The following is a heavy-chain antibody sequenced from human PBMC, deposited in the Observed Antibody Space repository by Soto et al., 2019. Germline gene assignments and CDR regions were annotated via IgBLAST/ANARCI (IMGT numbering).Heavy chain of an antibody. Sequence: QVQLVESGGGVVQPGRSLRLSCAASGFTFSSYAMHWVRQAPGKGLEWVAVISYDGSNKYYADSVKGRFTISRDNSKNTVYLQMNSLRTEETAVYYCARPLWRDDYNWGYFDLWGRGTLVTVSS. CDR1: GFTFSSYA. CDR2: ISYDGSNK. V-gene: IGHV3-30-3*01. CDR3: ARPLWRDDYNWGYFDL. D-gene: IGHD4-4*01. J-gene: IGHJ2*01.